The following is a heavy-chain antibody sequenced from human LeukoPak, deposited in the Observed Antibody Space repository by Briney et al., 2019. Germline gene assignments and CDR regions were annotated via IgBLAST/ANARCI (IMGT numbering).Heavy chain of an antibody. CDR1: GYTFTSYG. CDR3: ARDGYYYGSGSYPYGMDV. J-gene: IGHJ6*02. V-gene: IGHV1-18*01. D-gene: IGHD3-10*01. CDR2: ISAYNGNT. Sequence: ASVKVSCKASGYTFTSYGISWVRQAPGQGLEWMEWISAYNGNTNYAQKLQGRVTMTTDTSTSTAYMELRSLRSDDTAVYYCARDGYYYGSGSYPYGMDVWGQGTTVTVSS.